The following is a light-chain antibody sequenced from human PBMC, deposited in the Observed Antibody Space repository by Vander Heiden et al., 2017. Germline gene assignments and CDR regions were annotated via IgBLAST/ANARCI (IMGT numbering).Light chain of an antibody. CDR2: DNN. Sequence: QSVLTQPPSVSAAPGQKVTISCSGGSSNLGYNSVSWYQQLPGTAPKFLIYDNNKRPSGIPDRFSGSKSGTSATLDITGLQTGDEAGYYCGAWDSSLSVVLFGGGTKLTVL. CDR1: SSNLGYNS. V-gene: IGLV1-51*01. J-gene: IGLJ3*02. CDR3: GAWDSSLSVVL.